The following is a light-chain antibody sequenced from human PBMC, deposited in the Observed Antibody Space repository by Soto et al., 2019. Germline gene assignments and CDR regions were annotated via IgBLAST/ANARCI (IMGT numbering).Light chain of an antibody. CDR1: SSDVGGYNY. CDR2: DVS. V-gene: IGLV2-14*01. CDR3: SSYRSSSTPVV. J-gene: IGLJ2*01. Sequence: QSALTQPASVSGSPGQSITISCTGTSSDVGGYNYVSWYQQHPGKAPKLMIYDVSNRPSGVSNSFSGSKSGNTASLTISGLQAEDEADYYCSSYRSSSTPVVFGGGTKVTVL.